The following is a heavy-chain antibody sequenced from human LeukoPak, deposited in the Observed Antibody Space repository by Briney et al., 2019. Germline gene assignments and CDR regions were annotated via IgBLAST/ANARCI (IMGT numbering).Heavy chain of an antibody. V-gene: IGHV1-69*05. CDR1: GGTFSSYA. CDR2: IIPIFGTA. D-gene: IGHD2-2*01. Sequence: ASVKVSCKASGGTFSSYAISWVRQAPGQGLEWMGGIIPIFGTANYAQKLQGRVTITTDESTSTAYMELSSLRSEDTAVYYCARVVSEYQLHTYYYYYMDVWGKGTTVTVSS. CDR3: ARVVSEYQLHTYYYYYMDV. J-gene: IGHJ6*03.